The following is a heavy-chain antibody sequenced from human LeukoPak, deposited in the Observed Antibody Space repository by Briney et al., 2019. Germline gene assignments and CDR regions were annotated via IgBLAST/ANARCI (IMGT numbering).Heavy chain of an antibody. CDR2: ISSSSIYI. CDR3: ARCIAALYDAFDI. V-gene: IGHV3-21*01. Sequence: GGSLRLSCAASGFTFGTYNINWVRQAPGKGLEWVSSISSSSIYIYYADSVKGRFTISRDNAKNSLYLQMNSLRAEDTAVYYCARCIAALYDAFDIWGQGTMVTVSS. J-gene: IGHJ3*02. D-gene: IGHD6-6*01. CDR1: GFTFGTYN.